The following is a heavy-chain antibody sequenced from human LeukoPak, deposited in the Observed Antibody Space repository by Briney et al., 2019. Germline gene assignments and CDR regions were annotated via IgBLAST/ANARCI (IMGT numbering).Heavy chain of an antibody. CDR3: ARVRCSSTSCYMDDAFDI. J-gene: IGHJ3*02. D-gene: IGHD2-2*02. CDR2: IIPIFGTA. CDR1: GGTFSSYA. Sequence: SVKVSCKASGGTFSSYAISWVRQAPGQGLEWMGRIIPIFGTANYAQKFQGRVTITTDESTSTAYMELSSLRSEDTAVYYCARVRCSSTSCYMDDAFDIWGQGTMVTVTS. V-gene: IGHV1-69*05.